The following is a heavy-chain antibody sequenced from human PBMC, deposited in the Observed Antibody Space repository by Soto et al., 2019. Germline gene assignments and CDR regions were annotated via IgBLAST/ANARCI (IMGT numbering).Heavy chain of an antibody. CDR1: GGSFSGYY. D-gene: IGHD3-22*01. CDR3: ASYVSPTYYDSSGYYFDP. Sequence: LSLTCAVYGGSFSGYYCSWIRHPPGKGLEWIGEINHSGSTNYNPSLKSRVTISVDTSKNQFSLKLSSVTAADTAVYYCASYVSPTYYDSSGYYFDPWGQGTLVTVSS. J-gene: IGHJ5*02. CDR2: INHSGST. V-gene: IGHV4-34*01.